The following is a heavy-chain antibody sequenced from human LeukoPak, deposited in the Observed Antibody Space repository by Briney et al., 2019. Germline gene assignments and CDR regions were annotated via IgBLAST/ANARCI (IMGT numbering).Heavy chain of an antibody. CDR1: GFTFSSYW. CDR3: ARAARADCTSPACHSWLAP. J-gene: IGHJ5*02. CDR2: INSDGSST. V-gene: IGHV3-74*01. Sequence: GGSLRLSCAASGFTFSSYWMHWVRQAPGKGLVWVSRINSDGSSTSYADSVKGRFTISRDNAKNTLYLQMNSLRAEDTAVYYCARAARADCTSPACHSWLAPWGQGTQVTVSS. D-gene: IGHD2-8*01.